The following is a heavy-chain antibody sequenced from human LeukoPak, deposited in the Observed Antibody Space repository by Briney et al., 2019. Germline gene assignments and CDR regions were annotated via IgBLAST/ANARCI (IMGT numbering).Heavy chain of an antibody. CDR3: ATGAGDFDH. V-gene: IGHV4-38-2*02. CDR2: VSHSGIT. CDR1: AYSISSGFY. J-gene: IGHJ4*02. Sequence: SETLSLTCTVSAYSISSGFYWGWIRQPPGKGLEWIGTVSHSGITSYNPSLKSRVTISTDTSKNQFSLNLISVTAADTAVYYCATGAGDFDHWGQGILVTVSS. D-gene: IGHD1-14*01.